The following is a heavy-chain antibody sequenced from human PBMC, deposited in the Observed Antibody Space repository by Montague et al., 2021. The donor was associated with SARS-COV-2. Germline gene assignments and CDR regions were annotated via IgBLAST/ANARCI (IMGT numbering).Heavy chain of an antibody. J-gene: IGHJ6*02. Sequence: SETLSLTCIVSGGSISGHYWSWVRQTPEKGLELIGYIYYLGTTNYNPYLKTRVTFSVSPSKTQLSLMLTSVTAADTGVSYCARNGGAAVPGLLLGMDIWGQGTTVTVSS. CDR1: GGSISGHY. V-gene: IGHV4-59*11. CDR3: ARNGGAAVPGLLLGMDI. D-gene: IGHD6-19*01. CDR2: IYYLGTT.